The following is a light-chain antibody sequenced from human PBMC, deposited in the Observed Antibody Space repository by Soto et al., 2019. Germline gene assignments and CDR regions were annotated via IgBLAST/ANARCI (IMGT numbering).Light chain of an antibody. CDR1: QSVSNNY. CDR3: QQYVTSSWT. CDR2: GAS. J-gene: IGKJ1*01. V-gene: IGKV3-20*01. Sequence: EIVLTQSPGTLSLSPGERATLSCRASQSVSNNYLAWYQQKPGQAPRLLIYGASTRATGIPERFSGSGSGTDFTLTISRLEPEDFAVYYCQQYVTSSWTFGQGTKVDIK.